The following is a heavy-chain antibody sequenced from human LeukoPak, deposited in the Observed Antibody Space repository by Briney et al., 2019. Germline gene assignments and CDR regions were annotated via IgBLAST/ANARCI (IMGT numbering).Heavy chain of an antibody. CDR2: ISSSSSYI. CDR1: EFTFSNYW. V-gene: IGHV3-21*01. CDR3: ARALYDTERIFDY. Sequence: GGSLRLSCVASEFTFSNYWMAWVRQAPGKGLEWVSSISSSSSYIYYADSVKGRFTISRDNAKNSLYLQMNSLRAEDTAVYYCARALYDTERIFDYWGQGTLVTVSS. J-gene: IGHJ4*02. D-gene: IGHD3-22*01.